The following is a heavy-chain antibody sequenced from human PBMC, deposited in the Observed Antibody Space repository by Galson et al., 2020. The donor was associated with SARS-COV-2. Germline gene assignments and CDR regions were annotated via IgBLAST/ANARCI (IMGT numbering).Heavy chain of an antibody. Sequence: GGSLRLSCAASGFTFSNYAMTWVRQAPGKGLEWVSAVSSRSTSTYYADSVKGRFAISRDNSKNTLDLQMDSLRAEDTALYSCVGTAHWSLHDYFDYGGQGTLVTVYS. D-gene: IGHD3-9*01. V-gene: IGHV3-23*01. CDR2: VSSRSTST. CDR3: VGTAHWSLHDYFDY. CDR1: GFTFSNYA. J-gene: IGHJ4*02.